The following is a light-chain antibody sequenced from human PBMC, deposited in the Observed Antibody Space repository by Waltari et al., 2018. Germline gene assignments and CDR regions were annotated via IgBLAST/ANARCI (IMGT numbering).Light chain of an antibody. Sequence: PPSLSAAPGQKVTISCSGSSSTFGNNEVAWYQQLPETAPRLLIYDNNKRPSGIPGRFSGSKSGTSATLDITGLQTGDEGHYYCATWDERLTAVVFGGGTRLTVL. V-gene: IGLV1-51*01. CDR3: ATWDERLTAVV. CDR1: SSTFGNNE. CDR2: DNN. J-gene: IGLJ2*01.